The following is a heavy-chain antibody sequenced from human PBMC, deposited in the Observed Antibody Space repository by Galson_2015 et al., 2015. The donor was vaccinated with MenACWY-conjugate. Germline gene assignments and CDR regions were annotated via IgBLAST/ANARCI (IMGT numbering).Heavy chain of an antibody. D-gene: IGHD3-10*01. CDR1: GFTFSNAW. CDR2: IKSKTDGGTT. V-gene: IGHV3-15*01. J-gene: IGHJ4*02. CDR3: TTAPYYYGSGSYCSFDY. Sequence: SLRLSCAASGFTFSNAWMSWVRQAPGKGLEWVGRIKSKTDGGTTDYAAPVKGRFTISRDDSKNTLYLQMNSLKTEDTAVYYCTTAPYYYGSGSYCSFDYWGQGTLVTVSS.